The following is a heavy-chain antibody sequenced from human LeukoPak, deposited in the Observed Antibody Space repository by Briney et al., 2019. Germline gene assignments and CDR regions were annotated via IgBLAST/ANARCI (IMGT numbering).Heavy chain of an antibody. J-gene: IGHJ4*02. D-gene: IGHD5-12*01. CDR3: ARVPGYNGNDYYFDY. CDR1: GGSISSGSYY. CDR2: IYTSGST. V-gene: IGHV4-61*02. Sequence: PSETLSLTCTVSGGSISSGSYYWSWIRQPAGKGLEWIGRIYTSGSTNYNPSLKSRVTISVDTSKNQFSLKLSSVTAADTAVYYCARVPGYNGNDYYFDYWGQGTLVIVSS.